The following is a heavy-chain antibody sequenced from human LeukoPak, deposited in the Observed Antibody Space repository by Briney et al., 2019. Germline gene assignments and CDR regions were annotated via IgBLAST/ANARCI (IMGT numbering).Heavy chain of an antibody. D-gene: IGHD2-15*01. V-gene: IGHV3-21*01. CDR3: ARDGDCSGGSCFDY. CDR1: GFTFGSYS. J-gene: IGHJ4*02. Sequence: GGSLRLSCAASGFTFGSYSMNWVRQAPGKGLEWVSSISSSSSYIYYADSVKGRFTISRDNAKNSLYLQMNSLRAEDTAVYYCARDGDCSGGSCFDYWGQGTLVTVSS. CDR2: ISSSSSYI.